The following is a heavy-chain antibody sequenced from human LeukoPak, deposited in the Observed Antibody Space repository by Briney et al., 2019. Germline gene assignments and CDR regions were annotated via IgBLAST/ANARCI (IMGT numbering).Heavy chain of an antibody. CDR1: GFTFSSYS. CDR2: ISSSSSYI. CDR3: ARGPRQYCSSTSCYLDY. Sequence: PGGSLRLSCAASGFTFSSYSMNWVRQAPGKGLEWVSSISSSSSYIYYADSVKGRLTISRDNAKKDQYLQMNSMRAEDTAVYYCARGPRQYCSSTSCYLDYWGQGTLVTVSS. D-gene: IGHD2-2*01. V-gene: IGHV3-21*01. J-gene: IGHJ4*02.